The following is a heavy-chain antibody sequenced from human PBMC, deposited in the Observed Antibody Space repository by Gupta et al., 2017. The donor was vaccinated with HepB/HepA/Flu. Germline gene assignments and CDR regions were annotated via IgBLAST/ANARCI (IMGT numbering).Heavy chain of an antibody. Sequence: EVQLVESGGGLVQPGGSLRLSCAASGFTFSDHYMDWVRQTPGKGLEWVGRIRNKANSYTTEYAASVKGRFTISRDDSKNSLYLQMNSLKTEDTAVYYCGRVPPHCGTYSCPVDCWGQGTLVTVSS. J-gene: IGHJ4*02. CDR1: GFTFSDHY. CDR3: GRVPPHCGTYSCPVDC. D-gene: IGHD2-2*01. V-gene: IGHV3-72*01. CDR2: IRNKANSYTT.